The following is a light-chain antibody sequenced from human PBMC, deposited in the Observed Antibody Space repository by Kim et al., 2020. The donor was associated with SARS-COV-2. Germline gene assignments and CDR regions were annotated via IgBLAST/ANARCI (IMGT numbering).Light chain of an antibody. CDR1: KLGDKY. CDR2: QDS. V-gene: IGLV3-1*01. J-gene: IGLJ2*01. CDR3: QAWDSSVV. Sequence: SYELTQPPSVSVSPGQTASITCSGDKLGDKYACWYQQKPGQSPVLVIYQDSKRPSGIPERFSGSNSGNTATLTISGTQAMDEADYYCQAWDSSVVFGVGT.